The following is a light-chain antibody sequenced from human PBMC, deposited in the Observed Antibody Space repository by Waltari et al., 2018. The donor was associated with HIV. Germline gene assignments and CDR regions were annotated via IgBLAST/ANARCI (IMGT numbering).Light chain of an antibody. CDR1: ALAKKY. V-gene: IGLV3-27*01. CDR3: YSAADKNVL. J-gene: IGLJ2*01. Sequence: SPALPPPSSVSVSPGQTARIPCSGDALAKKYARWFQQTQGQAPILVIYTDTERPSGIPERFSGSSSGATVTLTISGAQVEDEADYFCYSAADKNVLFGGGTKLTVL. CDR2: TDT.